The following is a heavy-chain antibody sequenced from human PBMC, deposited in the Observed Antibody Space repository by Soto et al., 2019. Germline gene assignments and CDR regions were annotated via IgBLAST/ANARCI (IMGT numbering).Heavy chain of an antibody. D-gene: IGHD1-26*01. Sequence: PGGSLRLSCAASGFTFSSYAMSWVRQAPGKGLEWVSAISGSGGSTYYADSVKGRFTISRDNSKNTLYLQMNSLRAEDTAVYYCARRSGSYYDYYYGMDVWGQGTTVTVSS. V-gene: IGHV3-23*01. CDR3: ARRSGSYYDYYYGMDV. J-gene: IGHJ6*02. CDR2: ISGSGGST. CDR1: GFTFSSYA.